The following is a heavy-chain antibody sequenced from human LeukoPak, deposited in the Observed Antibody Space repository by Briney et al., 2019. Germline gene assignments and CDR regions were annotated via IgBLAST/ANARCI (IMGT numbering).Heavy chain of an antibody. CDR1: GGSISSGGYY. V-gene: IGHV4-30-2*01. J-gene: IGHJ5*02. CDR3: ARGPPGSESLFDP. Sequence: PSQTLSLTCTVSGGSISSGGYYWSWIRQPPGKGLEWIGYIYHSGSTYYNPSLKSRVTISVDRSKNQFSLKLSSVTAADTAVYYCARGPPGSESLFDPWGQGTLVTVSS. CDR2: IYHSGST.